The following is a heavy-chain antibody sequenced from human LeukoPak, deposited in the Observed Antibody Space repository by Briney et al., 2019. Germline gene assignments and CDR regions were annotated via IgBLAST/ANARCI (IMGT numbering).Heavy chain of an antibody. Sequence: GGSLRLSCAASGSTFSSYGMHWVRQAPGKGLEWVAVISYDGSNKYYADSVKGRFTISRDNSKNTLYLQMNSLRAEDTAVYYCAKMVLGDYYFDYWGQGTLVTVSS. CDR1: GSTFSSYG. D-gene: IGHD4-17*01. CDR2: ISYDGSNK. V-gene: IGHV3-30*18. J-gene: IGHJ4*02. CDR3: AKMVLGDYYFDY.